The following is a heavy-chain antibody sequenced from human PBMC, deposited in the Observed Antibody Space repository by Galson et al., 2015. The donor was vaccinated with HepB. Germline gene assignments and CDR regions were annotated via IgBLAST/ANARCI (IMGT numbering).Heavy chain of an antibody. CDR3: ARDAGYCSGGSCYTGDY. CDR1: GGTLSSYA. V-gene: IGHV1-69*13. D-gene: IGHD2-15*01. Sequence: SVKVSCKASGGTLSSYAISWVRQAPGQGLEWMGGIIPIFGTANYAQKFQGRVTITADESTSTANMELSSLRSEDTAVYYCARDAGYCSGGSCYTGDYWGQGTLVTVSS. CDR2: IIPIFGTA. J-gene: IGHJ4*02.